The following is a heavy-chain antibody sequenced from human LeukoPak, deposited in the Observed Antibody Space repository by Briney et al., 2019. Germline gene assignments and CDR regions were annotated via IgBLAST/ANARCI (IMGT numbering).Heavy chain of an antibody. CDR1: GFTFSSYS. D-gene: IGHD1-14*01. V-gene: IGHV3-21*01. Sequence: GGSLRLSCAASGFTFSSYSMSWVRQAPGRGLEWVSSISSSSSYIYYADSVKGRFTISRDNAKNSLYLQMNSLRAEDTAVYYCARDPVSSDVYNGMDVWGQGTTVTVSS. J-gene: IGHJ6*02. CDR3: ARDPVSSDVYNGMDV. CDR2: ISSSSSYI.